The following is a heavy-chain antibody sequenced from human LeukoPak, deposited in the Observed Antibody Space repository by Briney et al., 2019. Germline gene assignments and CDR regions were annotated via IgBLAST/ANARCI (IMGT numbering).Heavy chain of an antibody. V-gene: IGHV3-21*01. CDR3: ARDLSSDCFDP. J-gene: IGHJ5*02. Sequence: GGSLRLSCAASGFTFSSYSMNWVRHAPGKGLEWVSSISSSSSYIYYADSVKGRFTISRDNAKNSLYLQMNSLRAEDTPVYYCARDLSSDCFDPWGQGTLVTVSS. D-gene: IGHD6-13*01. CDR1: GFTFSSYS. CDR2: ISSSSSYI.